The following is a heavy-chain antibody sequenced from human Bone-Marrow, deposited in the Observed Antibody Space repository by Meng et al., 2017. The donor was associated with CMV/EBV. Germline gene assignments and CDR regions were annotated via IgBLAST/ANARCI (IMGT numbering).Heavy chain of an antibody. CDR3: ARPRVAGTAHFDS. J-gene: IGHJ4*02. D-gene: IGHD6-19*01. CDR1: GYTFTGYY. V-gene: IGHV1-2*02. Sequence: ASVKVSCKASGYTFTGYYIHWVRQAPRQGLEWMGWVNPNSGGTNYAQKFQGRVTMTRDTSISTAYMELNRLTSDDTAVYYWARPRVAGTAHFDSWGQGTLVTVSS. CDR2: VNPNSGGT.